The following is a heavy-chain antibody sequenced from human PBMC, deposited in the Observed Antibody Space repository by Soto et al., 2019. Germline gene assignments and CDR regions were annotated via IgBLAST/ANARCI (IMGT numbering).Heavy chain of an antibody. J-gene: IGHJ6*02. Sequence: EVQLVESGGGLVKPGGSLRLSCTGTGFSFSPAWMNWVRQAPGKGLEWVGRMKSYRGGGTTDYAATVQGRFTISRDDSKNTLYLLMNSLKFEDTALYFCIWQQDFYYGKAVWGQGTTVTVSS. D-gene: IGHD6-13*01. CDR2: MKSYRGGGTT. CDR3: IWQQDFYYGKAV. CDR1: GFSFSPAW. V-gene: IGHV3-15*07.